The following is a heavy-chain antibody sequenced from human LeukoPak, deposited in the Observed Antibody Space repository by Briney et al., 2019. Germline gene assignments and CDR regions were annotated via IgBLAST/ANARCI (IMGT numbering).Heavy chain of an antibody. J-gene: IGHJ3*02. CDR2: IYYSGST. CDR3: ARPNSNYLGNDAFDI. D-gene: IGHD4-11*01. Sequence: ETLSLTCAVYGGSFSGYYWSWIRQPPGKGLEWIGYIYYSGSTNYNPSLKRRVTISVDTSKNQFSLKLSSVTAADTAVYYCARPNSNYLGNDAFDIWGQGTMVTVSS. V-gene: IGHV4-59*01. CDR1: GGSFSGYY.